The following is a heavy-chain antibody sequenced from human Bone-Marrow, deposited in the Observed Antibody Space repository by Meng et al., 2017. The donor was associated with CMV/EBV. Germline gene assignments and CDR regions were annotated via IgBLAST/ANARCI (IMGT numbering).Heavy chain of an antibody. CDR2: IIPILGIA. Sequence: SVKVSCKASGGTFSSYEFSWVRQAPGQGLEWMGRIIPILGIANNAQKFQGRVTITADKSTSTAYMELSSLRSEGTAVYYCARDRSLRIFGYYYGMDVWGPGNTV. V-gene: IGHV1-69*04. CDR3: ARDRSLRIFGYYYGMDV. J-gene: IGHJ6*01. CDR1: GGTFSSYE. D-gene: IGHD3-3*01.